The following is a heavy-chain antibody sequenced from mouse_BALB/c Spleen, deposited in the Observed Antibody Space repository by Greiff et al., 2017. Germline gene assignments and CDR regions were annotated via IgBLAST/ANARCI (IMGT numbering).Heavy chain of an antibody. V-gene: IGHV7-3*02. Sequence: DVQLVESGGGLVQPGGSLRLSCATSGFTFTDYYMSWVRQPPGKALEWLGFIRNKANGYTTEYSASVKGRFTISRDNSQSILYLQMNTLRAEDSATYYCARDAHENYFDYWGQGTTLTVSS. D-gene: IGHD1-3*01. CDR1: GFTFTDYY. CDR2: IRNKANGYTT. J-gene: IGHJ2*01. CDR3: ARDAHENYFDY.